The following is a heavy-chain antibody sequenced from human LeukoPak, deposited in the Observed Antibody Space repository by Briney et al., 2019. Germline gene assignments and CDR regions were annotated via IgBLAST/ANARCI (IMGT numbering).Heavy chain of an antibody. CDR3: ARGGSSGFFDY. CDR1: GFTFSSYA. V-gene: IGHV3-30-3*01. Sequence: GGSLRLSCAASGFTFSSYAMPWVRQAPGKGLEWVAVISYDGSNKYYADSVKGRFTISRDNSKNTLYLQMNSLRAEDTAVYYCARGGSSGFFDYWGQGTLVTVSS. CDR2: ISYDGSNK. D-gene: IGHD6-19*01. J-gene: IGHJ4*02.